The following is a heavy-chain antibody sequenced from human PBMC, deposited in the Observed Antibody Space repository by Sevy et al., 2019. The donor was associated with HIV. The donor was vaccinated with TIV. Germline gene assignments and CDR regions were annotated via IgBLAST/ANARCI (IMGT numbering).Heavy chain of an antibody. V-gene: IGHV3-23*01. CDR2: ISDGGGTT. Sequence: GGSLRLSCAASGFTFRNYVMNWVRQPPGKGLEWVSVISDGGGTTYYADSVKGRFTSSRDDSKSTLYLQMNSLRVEDTAVYFCAKRVAGALAALDIWGQRTMVTVSS. CDR3: AKRVAGALAALDI. CDR1: GFTFRNYV. D-gene: IGHD3-10*01. J-gene: IGHJ3*02.